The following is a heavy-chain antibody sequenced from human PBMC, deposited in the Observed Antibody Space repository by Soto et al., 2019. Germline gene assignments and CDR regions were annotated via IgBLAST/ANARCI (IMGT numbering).Heavy chain of an antibody. Sequence: EVQLVESGGGLIQPGGSLRLSCAASGFTVSSNYMSWVRQAPGKGLEWVSVIYSGGSTYYADSVKGRFTISRDNSKNTLYLQMNSLRAEDTAVYYCAREHIVVVPAATFRYYYYGMDVWGQGTTVTVSS. D-gene: IGHD2-2*01. J-gene: IGHJ6*02. CDR1: GFTVSSNY. V-gene: IGHV3-53*01. CDR2: IYSGGST. CDR3: AREHIVVVPAATFRYYYYGMDV.